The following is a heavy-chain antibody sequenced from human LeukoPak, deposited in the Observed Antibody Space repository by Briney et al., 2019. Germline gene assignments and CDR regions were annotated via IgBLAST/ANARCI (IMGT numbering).Heavy chain of an antibody. CDR1: GFTFSSYA. CDR2: ISGSGGST. CDR3: AKESLVYGDYEWFDY. J-gene: IGHJ4*02. D-gene: IGHD4-17*01. V-gene: IGHV3-23*01. Sequence: PGGSLRLSCAASGFTFSSYAMSWVRQAPGKGLEWVSAISGSGGSTYYADSVKGRFTISRDNSKNTLYLQMNSLSAEDTAVYYCAKESLVYGDYEWFDYWGQGTLVTVSS.